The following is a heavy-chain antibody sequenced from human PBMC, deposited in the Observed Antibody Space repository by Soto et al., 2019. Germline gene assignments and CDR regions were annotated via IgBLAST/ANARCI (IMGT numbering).Heavy chain of an antibody. CDR3: ARGVYYGSGSSVDWFAP. V-gene: IGHV3-33*01. J-gene: IGHJ5*02. Sequence: QVQLVESGGGVVQPGRSLRLSCAASGFTFSSNGMHWVRQAPGKGLEWVAGIWYDGSNKYYADSVKGRFTISRDNSKNTLYLQMNSMRAENTAMYYCARGVYYGSGSSVDWFAPWGHPNVVPVSS. D-gene: IGHD3-10*01. CDR1: GFTFSSNG. CDR2: IWYDGSNK.